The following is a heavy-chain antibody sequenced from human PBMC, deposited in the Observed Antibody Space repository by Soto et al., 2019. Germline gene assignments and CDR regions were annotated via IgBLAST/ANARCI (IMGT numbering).Heavy chain of an antibody. V-gene: IGHV3-23*01. J-gene: IGHJ4*02. Sequence: PVVSLRLSCEASGFTFSSYAMSWVRQAPLTGLGWVSAISGSGGSTYYADSVKGRFTISRDNSKNTLYLQMNSLRAEDTAVYYCAKCDFWSGYFHYYFDYWGQGTLVSV. CDR1: GFTFSSYA. CDR3: AKCDFWSGYFHYYFDY. D-gene: IGHD3-3*01. CDR2: ISGSGGST.